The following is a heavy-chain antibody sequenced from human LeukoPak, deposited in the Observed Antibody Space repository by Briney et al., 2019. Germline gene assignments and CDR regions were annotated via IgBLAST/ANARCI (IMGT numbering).Heavy chain of an antibody. V-gene: IGHV3-33*01. J-gene: IGHJ4*02. CDR3: ARENSGIAATDIIDY. CDR1: RFTLKSYG. Sequence: GGSLRLSCAASRFTLKSYGMHWVRQAPGKGLEWVAVVWYDGSNRNYADSVEGRFTISRDNSKNTLYLQMNSLRAEDTGRYYCARENSGIAATDIIDYWGQGTLVTVSS. CDR2: VWYDGSNR. D-gene: IGHD6-13*01.